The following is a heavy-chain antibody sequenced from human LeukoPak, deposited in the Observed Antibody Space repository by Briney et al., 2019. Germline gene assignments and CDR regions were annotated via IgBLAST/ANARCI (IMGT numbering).Heavy chain of an antibody. CDR2: INHSGST. J-gene: IGHJ4*02. V-gene: IGHV4-34*01. CDR1: GGSFSGYY. D-gene: IGHD1-26*01. Sequence: SETLSLTCAVYGGSFSGYYWSWIRQPPGKGLEWIGEINHSGSTNYNPSLKSRVTISVDTSKNQFSLKLSSVTAADTAVYYCASSSSGSPEDFDYWGQGTLVTVSS. CDR3: ASSSSGSPEDFDY.